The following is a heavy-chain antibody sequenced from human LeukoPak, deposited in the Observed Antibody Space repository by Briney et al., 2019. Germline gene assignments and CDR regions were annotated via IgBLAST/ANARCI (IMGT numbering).Heavy chain of an antibody. CDR1: GFTFSGSA. D-gene: IGHD2-15*01. CDR2: IRSKANSYAT. V-gene: IGHV3-73*01. J-gene: IGHJ4*02. CDR3: TRLAEYCSGGSCYLVDC. Sequence: GGSLRLSCAASGFTFSGSAMHWVRQASGKGLEWVGRIRSKANSYATAYAASVKGRFTISRDDSKNTAYLQMNSLKTEDTAVYYCTRLAEYCSGGSCYLVDCWGQGTLVTVSS.